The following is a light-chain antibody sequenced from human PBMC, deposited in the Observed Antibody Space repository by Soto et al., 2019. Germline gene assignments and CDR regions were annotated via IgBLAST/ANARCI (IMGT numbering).Light chain of an antibody. Sequence: EIVLTQSPATLSLSPGEKATLSCRASQSVSSYLAWYQQKPGQGPRLLIYDASNRATGIPARFSGSGSGTDFTLTISSLEPEDFVVYYCQQRGNWPLTFGGGTKVEIK. CDR1: QSVSSY. J-gene: IGKJ4*01. CDR3: QQRGNWPLT. CDR2: DAS. V-gene: IGKV3-11*01.